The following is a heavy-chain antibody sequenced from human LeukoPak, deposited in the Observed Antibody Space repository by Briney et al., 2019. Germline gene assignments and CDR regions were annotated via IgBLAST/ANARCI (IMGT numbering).Heavy chain of an antibody. V-gene: IGHV4-34*01. J-gene: IGHJ4*02. CDR3: ARDSSGAYYYDSSGYLYFDN. Sequence: SETLSLTCAVYGGSFSGYYWSWIRQPPGRGLEWIGEINHSGSTNYNPSLKSRVTISVDTSKNQFSLKLSSVTAADTAVYYFARDSSGAYYYDSSGYLYFDNWGQGTLVTVSS. CDR2: INHSGST. D-gene: IGHD3-22*01. CDR1: GGSFSGYY.